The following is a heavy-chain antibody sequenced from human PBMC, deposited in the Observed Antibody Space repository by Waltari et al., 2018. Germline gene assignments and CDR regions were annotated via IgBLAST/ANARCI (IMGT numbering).Heavy chain of an antibody. V-gene: IGHV3-7*01. CDR1: GMPLSSFW. CDR3: ARERRGQSGWYYFDF. J-gene: IGHJ4*02. Sequence: EVQLVESGGGLVQPGGCRGLSCAASGMPLSSFWLTWVRQVPGKGLEWVANIKQDGSEEYYVDSVKGRYTISKDNAKNSLYLQMNSLRAEDTAVYFCARERRGQSGWYYFDFWGQGSLVTVSS. D-gene: IGHD6-19*01. CDR2: IKQDGSEE.